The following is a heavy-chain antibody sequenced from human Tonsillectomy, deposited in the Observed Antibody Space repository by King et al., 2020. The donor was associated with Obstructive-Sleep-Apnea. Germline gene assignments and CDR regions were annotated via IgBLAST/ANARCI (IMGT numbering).Heavy chain of an antibody. D-gene: IGHD3-10*01. J-gene: IGHJ4*02. Sequence: VQLQESGPGLVKPSETLSLTCTVSGYSISSGYYWGWIRQPPGKGLEWIGSIYHSGSTYYNPSLKSRVTISVDTSKNQFSLKLSSGTAADTAVYYCARATSGELFVVWGQGTLVTVSS. CDR1: GYSISSGYY. V-gene: IGHV4-38-2*02. CDR3: ARATSGELFVV. CDR2: IYHSGST.